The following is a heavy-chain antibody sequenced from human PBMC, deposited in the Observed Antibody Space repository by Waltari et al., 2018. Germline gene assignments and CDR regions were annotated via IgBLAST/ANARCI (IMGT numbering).Heavy chain of an antibody. J-gene: IGHJ4*02. CDR1: GFTFSSYG. CDR3: ARGGTVTKGTFDY. D-gene: IGHD4-4*01. Sequence: QVQLVESGGGVVQPGGSLRLSCAASGFTFSSYGMHWVRQAPGKGLEWVAFIRYDGSNKYYADSVKGRFTISRDNSKNTLYLQMNSLRAEDTAVYYCARGGTVTKGTFDYWGQGTLVTVSS. CDR2: IRYDGSNK. V-gene: IGHV3-30*02.